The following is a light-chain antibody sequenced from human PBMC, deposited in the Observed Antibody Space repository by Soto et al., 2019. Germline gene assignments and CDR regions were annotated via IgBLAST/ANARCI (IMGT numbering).Light chain of an antibody. CDR1: ISDVGGYNY. Sequence: QSPLTQPPSSSGSPGQPVAISCTGTISDVGGYNYVSWYQQHPGKAPKLMIYEVNKRPSGVPDRFSGSKSGNTASLTVSGRQAEDEADYYCSSYAGSSNVFGAGTKVTVL. V-gene: IGLV2-8*01. CDR2: EVN. J-gene: IGLJ1*01. CDR3: SSYAGSSNV.